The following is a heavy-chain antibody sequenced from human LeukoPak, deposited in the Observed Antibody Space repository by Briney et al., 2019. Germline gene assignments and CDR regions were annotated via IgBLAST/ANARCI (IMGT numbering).Heavy chain of an antibody. J-gene: IGHJ4*02. D-gene: IGHD5-18*01. CDR2: IRNDGSNN. Sequence: GGSLRLSCAASGFTFSNYAMTWVRQAPGKGLEWVAYIRNDGSNNYYEDSVKGRFTISRDNSKNTLYLQMNSLRAEDTAMYFCAKDPGYRDFWGQGTLVTVSS. V-gene: IGHV3-30*02. CDR3: AKDPGYRDF. CDR1: GFTFSNYA.